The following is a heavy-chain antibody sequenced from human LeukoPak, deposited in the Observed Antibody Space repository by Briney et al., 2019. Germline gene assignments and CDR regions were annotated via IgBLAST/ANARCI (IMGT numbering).Heavy chain of an antibody. CDR1: GGSISSYY. V-gene: IGHV4-59*01. CDR3: ARVHDKGASWFDP. Sequence: SETLSLTCTVSGGSISSYYWSWIRQPPGKGLEWIGYIYYSGSTNYNPSLKSRVTISVDTSKNQFSLKLSSVTAADTAVYYCARVHDKGASWFDPWGQGTLVTVSS. J-gene: IGHJ5*02. CDR2: IYYSGST. D-gene: IGHD3-9*01.